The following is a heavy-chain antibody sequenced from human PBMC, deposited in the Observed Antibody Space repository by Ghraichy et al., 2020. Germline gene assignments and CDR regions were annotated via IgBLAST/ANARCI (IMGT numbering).Heavy chain of an antibody. CDR2: IKQDGSEK. Sequence: GESLNISCVASGFTFSGYCMSWVRQAPGKGLEWVASIKQDGSEKYYVDSVKGRFTISRDNAKNSLYVQMYSLRAEDTAVYYCARGGGRGSLILDYWGPGTLVTVSS. J-gene: IGHJ4*02. CDR1: GFTFSGYC. CDR3: ARGGGRGSLILDY. V-gene: IGHV3-7*01. D-gene: IGHD2-15*01.